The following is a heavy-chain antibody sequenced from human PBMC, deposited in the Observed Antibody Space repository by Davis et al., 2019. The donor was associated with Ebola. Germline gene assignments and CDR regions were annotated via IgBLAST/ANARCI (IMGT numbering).Heavy chain of an antibody. V-gene: IGHV3-48*02. D-gene: IGHD4-17*01. CDR2: ISSSSSTI. CDR3: ARDLGDYDYYYYYGMDV. J-gene: IGHJ6*04. Sequence: PGGSLRLSCAASGFTFSSYSMNWVRQAPGKGLEWVSYISSSSSTIYYADSVKGRFTISRDNAKNSLYLQMNSLRDEDTAVYYCARDLGDYDYYYYYGMDVWGKGTTVTVSS. CDR1: GFTFSSYS.